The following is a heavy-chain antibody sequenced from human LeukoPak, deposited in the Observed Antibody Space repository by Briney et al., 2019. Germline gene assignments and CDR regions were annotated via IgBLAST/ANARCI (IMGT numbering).Heavy chain of an antibody. V-gene: IGHV4-34*01. CDR3: AGLYSSGYCFDY. J-gene: IGHJ4*02. CDR2: INHSGST. CDR1: GGSFSGYY. D-gene: IGHD3-22*01. Sequence: PSETLSLTCAVYGGSFSGYYWSWIRQPPGKGLEWIGEINHSGSTNYNPSLKSRVTISVDTSKNQFSLKLSSVTAADTAVYYCAGLYSSGYCFDYWGQGTLVTVSS.